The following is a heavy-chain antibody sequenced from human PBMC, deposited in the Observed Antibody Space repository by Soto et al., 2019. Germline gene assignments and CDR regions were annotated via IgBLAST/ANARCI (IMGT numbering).Heavy chain of an antibody. CDR2: IYHSGST. Sequence: KASETLSLTCAVSGGSISSSNWWSWVRQPPGKGLEWIGEIYHSGSTNYNPSLKSRVTISVDKSKNQFSLKLSSVTAADTAVYYCARGGWTTVTRWFDPWGQGTLVTVPQ. V-gene: IGHV4-4*02. J-gene: IGHJ5*02. CDR3: ARGGWTTVTRWFDP. D-gene: IGHD4-4*01. CDR1: GGSISSSNW.